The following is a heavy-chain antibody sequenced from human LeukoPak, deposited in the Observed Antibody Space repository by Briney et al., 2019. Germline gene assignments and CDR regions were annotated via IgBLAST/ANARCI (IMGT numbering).Heavy chain of an antibody. Sequence: GGSLRLSCAASRFSLSRYDMHWVRQAPGQGLEWVAFIQYDGHDSYYADSVRGRFTISKDNSKNILSLQMNSLRAEDTAVYYCAGDAATGTYYYYMDVWGKGTTVTISS. V-gene: IGHV3-30*02. CDR1: RFSLSRYD. J-gene: IGHJ6*03. D-gene: IGHD6-25*01. CDR3: AGDAATGTYYYYMDV. CDR2: IQYDGHDS.